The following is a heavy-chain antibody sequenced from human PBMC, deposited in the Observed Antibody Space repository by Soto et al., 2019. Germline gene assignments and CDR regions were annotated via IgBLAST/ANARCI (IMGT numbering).Heavy chain of an antibody. Sequence: SVKVSCKASGDTFSRYSITWVRQAPGHGLEWIGRIIPIFGIPTYAQKFQGRVTFTADESTSTAYMELSSLRSDDTAVYYCAREDTDRETGLVPAAIDGMDVWG. CDR1: GDTFSRYS. D-gene: IGHD2-2*01. J-gene: IGHJ6*02. V-gene: IGHV1-69*13. CDR3: AREDTDRETGLVPAAIDGMDV. CDR2: IIPIFGIP.